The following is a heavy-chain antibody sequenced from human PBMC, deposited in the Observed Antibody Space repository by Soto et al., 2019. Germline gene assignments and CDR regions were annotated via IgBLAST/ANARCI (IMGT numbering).Heavy chain of an antibody. J-gene: IGHJ4*02. V-gene: IGHV3-23*01. D-gene: IGHD3-3*01. CDR2: ISGSGGST. CDR3: AKVKESGDFWSSGIFDY. CDR1: GFTFSSYA. Sequence: ESGGGLVQPGGSLRLSCAASGFTFSSYAMSWVRQAPGKGLEWVSAISGSGGSTYYADSVKGRFTISRDNSKNTLYLQMNSLRAEDTAVYYCAKVKESGDFWSSGIFDYWGQGTLVTVSS.